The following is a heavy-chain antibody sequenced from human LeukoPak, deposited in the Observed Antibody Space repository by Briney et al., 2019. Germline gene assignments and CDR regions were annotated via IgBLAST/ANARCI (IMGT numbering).Heavy chain of an antibody. V-gene: IGHV3-23*01. CDR3: AKDHCSSTSCPLDY. CDR2: ISGSGGST. Sequence: RPGGSLRLSCAASGFTFSSYAMGWVRQAPGKGLEWVSAISGSGGSTYYADSVKGRFTISRDNSKNTLYLQMNSLRAEDTAVYYCAKDHCSSTSCPLDYWGQGTLVTVSS. D-gene: IGHD2-2*01. J-gene: IGHJ4*02. CDR1: GFTFSSYA.